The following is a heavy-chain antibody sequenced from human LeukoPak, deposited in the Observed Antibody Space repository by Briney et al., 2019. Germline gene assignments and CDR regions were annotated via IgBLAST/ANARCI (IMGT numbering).Heavy chain of an antibody. CDR2: TYYRSTWYT. J-gene: IGHJ4*02. V-gene: IGHV6-1*01. D-gene: IGHD3-10*01. Sequence: SQTLSLTCAISGDSVSSNSVTWNWIRQSPSRGLEWLGRTYYRSTWYTEYAVSVKSRITINPDTSKNQFSLQLSSVNPEDTAVYYCARLGSGSNYWGQGTLVTVSS. CDR3: ARLGSGSNY. CDR1: GDSVSSNSVT.